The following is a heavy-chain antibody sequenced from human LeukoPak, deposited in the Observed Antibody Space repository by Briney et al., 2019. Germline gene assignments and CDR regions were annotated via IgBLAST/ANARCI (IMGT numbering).Heavy chain of an antibody. D-gene: IGHD1-1*01. J-gene: IGHJ4*02. V-gene: IGHV3-23*01. CDR1: GFSFDTYA. CDR3: VKEGPGHTYAPKTGPPT. Sequence: PGGSLRLSCAASGFSFDTYAMSWVRQAPGKGPQWVSDISDDSHSTYYADSLKGRFTIARDNSRSTVYLQMNNLGDEDTAVYHCVKEGPGHTYAPKTGPPTRGQGTLVAVSS. CDR2: ISDDSHST.